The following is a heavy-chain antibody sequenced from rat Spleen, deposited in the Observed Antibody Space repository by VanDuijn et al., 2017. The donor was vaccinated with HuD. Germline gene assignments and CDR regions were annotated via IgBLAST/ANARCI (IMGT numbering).Heavy chain of an antibody. V-gene: IGHV5-25*01. CDR2: INTDGGTT. CDR1: GFTFTNYY. Sequence: EVQLVESGGGLVQPGRSMKLSCAASGFTFTNYYMAWVRQAPTKALEWVSSINTDGGTTYYPDSLKGRFTISRDNAENTVYLQMSGLRSEDTATYYCVKGSDWFAYWGQGTLVTVSS. CDR3: VKGSDWFAY. J-gene: IGHJ3*01.